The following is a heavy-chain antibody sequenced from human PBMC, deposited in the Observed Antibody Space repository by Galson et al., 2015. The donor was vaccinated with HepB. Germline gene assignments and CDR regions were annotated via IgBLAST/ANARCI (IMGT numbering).Heavy chain of an antibody. V-gene: IGHV4-59*01. CDR2: IYYSGST. J-gene: IGHJ5*02. CDR1: GGSISSYY. Sequence: SESLSLTCTVSGGSISSYYWSWIRPPPGKGLEWIGYIYYSGSTNYNPSLKSRVTISVDTSKNQFSLKLSSVTAADTAVYYCASGYCSSTSCYKSWFDPWGQGTLVTVSS. CDR3: ASGYCSSTSCYKSWFDP. D-gene: IGHD2-2*02.